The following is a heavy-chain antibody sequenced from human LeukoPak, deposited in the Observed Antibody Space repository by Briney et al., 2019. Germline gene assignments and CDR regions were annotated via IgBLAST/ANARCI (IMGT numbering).Heavy chain of an antibody. J-gene: IGHJ4*02. CDR2: IYNSGTT. D-gene: IGHD3-16*01. CDR3: ARTAGWSYGFDY. Sequence: SETLSLTCTVSGGSISSGDYYWTWIRQHPGKGLEWIGYIYNSGTTYYNPSLESRVTISGDTSTNQFSLKLSSVTAADTAVYYCARTAGWSYGFDYWGQGTLVTVSS. V-gene: IGHV4-31*03. CDR1: GGSISSGDYY.